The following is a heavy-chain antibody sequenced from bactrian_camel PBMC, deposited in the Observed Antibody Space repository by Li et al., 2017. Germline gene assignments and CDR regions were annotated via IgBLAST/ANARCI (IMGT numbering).Heavy chain of an antibody. V-gene: IGHV3S53*01. CDR1: GYTLPMN. D-gene: IGHD1*01. Sequence: HVQLVESGGGSVQAGGSLRLSCAASGYTLPMNMGWFRRLPGQEREGVAAIAGDGRTDYADSVKGRFTISRDGAKNIIALQMHSLKPEDTATYYCAADLVTDEPSLVEREYYYWGQGT. CDR3: AADLVTDEPSLVEREYYY. J-gene: IGHJ4*01. CDR2: IAGDGRT.